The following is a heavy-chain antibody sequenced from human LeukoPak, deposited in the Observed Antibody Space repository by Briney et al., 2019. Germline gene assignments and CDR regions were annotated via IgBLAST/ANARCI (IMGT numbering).Heavy chain of an antibody. CDR1: GFTFDDYA. D-gene: IGHD6-13*01. CDR2: ISWNSGSI. CDR3: AKDIARLAYSSSSGGFDP. J-gene: IGHJ5*02. Sequence: PGRSLRLSCAASGFTFDDYAMHWVRQAPGKGLEWVSGISWNSGSIGYADSVKGRFTISRDNAKNSLYLQMNSLRAEDTALYYCAKDIARLAYSSSSGGFDPWGQGTLVTVSS. V-gene: IGHV3-9*01.